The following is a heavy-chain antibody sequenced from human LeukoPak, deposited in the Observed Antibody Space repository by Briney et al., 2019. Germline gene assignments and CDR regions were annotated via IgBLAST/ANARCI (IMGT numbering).Heavy chain of an antibody. J-gene: IGHJ6*02. CDR2: ISWDGGST. D-gene: IGHD6-19*01. Sequence: GGSLRPSCAASGFTFDDYTMHWVRQAPGKGLEWVSLISWDGGSTYYADSVKGRFTISRDNSKNSLYLQMNSLRTEDTALYYCAKGRAVAGIGYGMDVWGQGTTVTVSS. CDR1: GFTFDDYT. CDR3: AKGRAVAGIGYGMDV. V-gene: IGHV3-43*01.